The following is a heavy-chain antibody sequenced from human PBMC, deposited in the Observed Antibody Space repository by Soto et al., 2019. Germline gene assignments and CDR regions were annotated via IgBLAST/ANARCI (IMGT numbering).Heavy chain of an antibody. CDR2: IKQDGSEK. Sequence: EVQLVESGGGLVQPGGPLRLSCAASGFTFSSYWMSWVRQAPGKGLEWVANIKQDGSEKYYVDSVKGRFTISRDNAKNSLYLQMNSLRAEDTAVYYCAREEYCSSTSCYVVYWGQGTLVTVSS. CDR1: GFTFSSYW. CDR3: AREEYCSSTSCYVVY. V-gene: IGHV3-7*01. J-gene: IGHJ4*02. D-gene: IGHD2-2*01.